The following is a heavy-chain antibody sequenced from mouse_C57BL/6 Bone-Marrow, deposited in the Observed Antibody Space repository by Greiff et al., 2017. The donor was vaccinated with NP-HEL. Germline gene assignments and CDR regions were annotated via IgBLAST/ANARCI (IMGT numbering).Heavy chain of an antibody. D-gene: IGHD2-5*01. CDR3: ARAYYSSYYAMDY. V-gene: IGHV2-9-1*01. CDR2: IWTGGGT. CDR1: GFSLTSYA. J-gene: IGHJ4*01. Sequence: VHLVESGPGLVAPSQSLSITCTVSGFSLTSYAISWVRQPPGKGLEWLGVIWTGGGTNYNSALKSRLSISKDNSKSQVFLKMNSLQTDDTARYYCARAYYSSYYAMDYWGQGTSVTVSS.